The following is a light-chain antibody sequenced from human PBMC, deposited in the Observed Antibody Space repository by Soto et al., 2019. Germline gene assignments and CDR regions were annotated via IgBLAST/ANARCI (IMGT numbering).Light chain of an antibody. CDR3: QQYKDWPPIT. CDR1: QSVNSR. J-gene: IGKJ4*01. CDR2: DAS. Sequence: ETVMTQSPATLSVSPGERATLSCRASQSVNSRLAWYQQRPGQAPRLVIYDASTRATGIPPRFSGSGSGTDFTLTLSSLQSDDFAIYFCQQYKDWPPITFGGGTKVEIK. V-gene: IGKV3-15*01.